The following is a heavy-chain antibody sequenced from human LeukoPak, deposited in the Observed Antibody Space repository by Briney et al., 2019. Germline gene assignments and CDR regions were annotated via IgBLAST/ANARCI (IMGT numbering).Heavy chain of an antibody. CDR2: ISSSSSYI. Sequence: GGSLRLSCAASGFSSSSYSMNWVRQAPGKGLEWVSSISSSSSYIYYPDSVKGRFTISRDNAKNSLYLQMNSLRAEDTAVYYCARDLLVGATLFDYWGQGTLVTVSS. CDR1: GFSSSSYS. D-gene: IGHD1-26*01. J-gene: IGHJ4*02. CDR3: ARDLLVGATLFDY. V-gene: IGHV3-21*01.